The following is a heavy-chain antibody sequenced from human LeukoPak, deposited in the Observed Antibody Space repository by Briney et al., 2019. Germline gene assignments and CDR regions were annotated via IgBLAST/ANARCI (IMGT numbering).Heavy chain of an antibody. Sequence: GGSLRLSCAASGFTFSSYSMNWVRQAPGKGLEWVSSISSSSSYIYYADSVKGRFTISRDNAKNSLYLQMNSLRAKDAAVYYCARVYDSSQFDYWGQGTLVTVSS. J-gene: IGHJ4*02. V-gene: IGHV3-21*01. CDR2: ISSSSSYI. CDR1: GFTFSSYS. D-gene: IGHD3-22*01. CDR3: ARVYDSSQFDY.